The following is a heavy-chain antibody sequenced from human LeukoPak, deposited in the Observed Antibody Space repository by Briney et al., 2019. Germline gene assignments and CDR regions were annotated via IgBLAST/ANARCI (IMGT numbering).Heavy chain of an antibody. CDR2: IYYSGST. J-gene: IGHJ4*02. D-gene: IGHD2-2*01. V-gene: IGHV4-59*01. CDR1: GGSISSYY. Sequence: PSETLSLTCTVSGGSISSYYWSWIRQPPGKGLEWIGYIYYSGSTNYNPSLKSRVTISVDTSKNQFSLKLSSLTAADTAVYYCASHVGAAAMASWDKFDYWGQGTLVTVSS. CDR3: ASHVGAAAMASWDKFDY.